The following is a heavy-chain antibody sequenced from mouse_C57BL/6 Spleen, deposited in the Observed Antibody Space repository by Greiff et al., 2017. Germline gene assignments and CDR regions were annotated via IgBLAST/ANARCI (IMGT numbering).Heavy chain of an antibody. J-gene: IGHJ2*01. V-gene: IGHV1-69*01. CDR3: ARTVPYFDY. Sequence: VQLQQSGAELVMPGASVKLSCKASGYTFTSYWMHWVKQRPGQGLEWIGEIDPSDSYTNYNQKFKGKSTLTVDKSSSTAYMQLSSLTSEDSAVXYCARTVPYFDYWGQGTTLTVSS. CDR2: IDPSDSYT. CDR1: GYTFTSYW. D-gene: IGHD1-1*01.